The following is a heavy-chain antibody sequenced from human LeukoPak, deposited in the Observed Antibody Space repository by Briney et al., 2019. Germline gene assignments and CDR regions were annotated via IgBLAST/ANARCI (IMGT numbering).Heavy chain of an antibody. D-gene: IGHD3-9*01. J-gene: IGHJ5*02. CDR3: ATDIRYYDILTGTNFNWFDP. V-gene: IGHV1-24*01. CDR2: FDPEDGET. Sequence: ASVKVSCKVSGYTLTELSMHWVRQAPGKGLEWMGGFDPEDGETIYAQKFQGRVTMTEDTSTDTAYMELSSLRSEDTAVYYCATDIRYYDILTGTNFNWFDPWGQRTLVTVSS. CDR1: GYTLTELS.